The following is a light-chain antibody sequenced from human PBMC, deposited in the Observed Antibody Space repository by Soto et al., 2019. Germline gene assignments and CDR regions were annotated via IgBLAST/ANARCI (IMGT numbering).Light chain of an antibody. CDR2: EVT. V-gene: IGLV2-14*01. CDR1: SSDVVDYNY. J-gene: IGLJ1*01. CDR3: TSFTTINTLV. Sequence: SVLTQPASVSGSPGQSITISCTGPSSDVVDYNYVSWYQQHPGEAPRLLIHEVTNRPSGVSNRFSASKSGNMASLTLSGLQAEDQADYSCTSFTTINTLVFGDGTKGTVL.